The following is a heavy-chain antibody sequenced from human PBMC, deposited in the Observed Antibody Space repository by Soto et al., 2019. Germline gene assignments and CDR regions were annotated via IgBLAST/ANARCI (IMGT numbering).Heavy chain of an antibody. CDR3: ASRTVTTSFEYYYYGMDV. J-gene: IGHJ6*02. D-gene: IGHD4-4*01. V-gene: IGHV4-39*01. CDR1: GGSISSSSYY. CDR2: IYYSGST. Sequence: LSLTCTVSGGSISSSSYYWGWIRQPPGKGLEWIGSIYYSGSTYYNPSLKSRVTISVDTSNNQFSLKLSSVTAADTAVYYCASRTVTTSFEYYYYGMDVWGQGTRVTVSS.